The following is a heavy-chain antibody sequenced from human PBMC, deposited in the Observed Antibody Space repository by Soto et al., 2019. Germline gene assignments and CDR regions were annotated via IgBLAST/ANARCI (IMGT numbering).Heavy chain of an antibody. CDR3: ARADYDILTGLVYGMDV. CDR1: GYTFTSYG. J-gene: IGHJ6*02. V-gene: IGHV1-18*01. CDR2: ISAYNGNT. D-gene: IGHD3-9*01. Sequence: ASVKVSCKASGYTFTSYGISWVRQAPGQGLEWMGWISAYNGNTNHAQKLQGRVTMTTDTSTSTAYMELRSLRSDDTAVYYCARADYDILTGLVYGMDVWGQGXTVTVSS.